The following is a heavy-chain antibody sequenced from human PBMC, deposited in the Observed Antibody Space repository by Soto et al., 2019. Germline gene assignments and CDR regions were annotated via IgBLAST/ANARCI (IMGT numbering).Heavy chain of an antibody. Sequence: EVQLEQSGAEVKKPGESLKISCKGSGYTFNNYWIGWVRQMPGKGLEWIGIIYPGKSTTRYSPSFQGQVTMSADKSLSTAYLQWSSLKASDSAMYYCARSCDPSVAFCYPAIDHWGQGTLVTVSS. J-gene: IGHJ4*02. D-gene: IGHD2-15*01. CDR1: GYTFNNYW. V-gene: IGHV5-51*01. CDR2: IYPGKSTT. CDR3: ARSCDPSVAFCYPAIDH.